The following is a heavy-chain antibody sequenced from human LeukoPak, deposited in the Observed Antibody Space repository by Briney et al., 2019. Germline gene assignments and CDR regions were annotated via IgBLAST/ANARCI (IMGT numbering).Heavy chain of an antibody. J-gene: IGHJ3*01. CDR1: GGSISGYH. Sequence: SETLSLTCTVSGGSISGYHWSWIRQPPGKGLEWIGYIYYSGSTIYNPSLKSRVTIPVDTSKNQISLKLTSVTAADTAVYYCARAAAGTRGAFDFWGQGTMVTVSS. D-gene: IGHD6-13*01. CDR3: ARAAAGTRGAFDF. V-gene: IGHV4-59*01. CDR2: IYYSGST.